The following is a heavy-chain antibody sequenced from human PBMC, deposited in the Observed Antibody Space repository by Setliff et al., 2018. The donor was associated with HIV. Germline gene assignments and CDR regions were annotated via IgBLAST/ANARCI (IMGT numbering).Heavy chain of an antibody. CDR1: GGSFSGYY. CDR2: INHSGST. Sequence: PSETLSLTCDVYGGSFSGYYWSWIRQPPGKGLEWNGEINHSGSTNYNPSLKSRVTILVDTSKNQFSLKVSSVTAAETAVYYCARSALAGDPFDYWGQGTLVTVSS. V-gene: IGHV4-34*01. D-gene: IGHD6-19*01. J-gene: IGHJ4*02. CDR3: ARSALAGDPFDY.